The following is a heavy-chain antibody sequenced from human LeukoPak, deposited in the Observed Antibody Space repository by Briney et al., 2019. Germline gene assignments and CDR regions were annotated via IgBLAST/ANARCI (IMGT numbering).Heavy chain of an antibody. CDR1: GFTFDDYA. J-gene: IGHJ4*02. D-gene: IGHD3-22*01. Sequence: PGRSLRLSCAASGFTFDDYAMYWVRQAPGKGLEWVSGISWNSGSIDYADSVKGRFTISRDNAKNSLYLQMNSLRAEDTALYYCAKDKATMIVGSFDYWGQGTLVTVSS. V-gene: IGHV3-9*01. CDR3: AKDKATMIVGSFDY. CDR2: ISWNSGSI.